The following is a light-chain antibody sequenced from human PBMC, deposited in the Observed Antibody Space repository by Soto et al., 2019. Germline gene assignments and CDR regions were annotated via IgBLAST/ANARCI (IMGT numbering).Light chain of an antibody. J-gene: IGLJ3*02. CDR1: ALPKQY. CDR3: QSADSSGAWV. V-gene: IGLV3-25*03. CDR2: KDT. Sequence: SCELTQPPSVSLSPGQTGRITCSGDALPKQYGYWYQQRPGQAPVVVISKDTERPSGIPERFSGSSSGTTVTLTISAVQAEDEADYYCQSADSSGAWVFGGGTKLTVL.